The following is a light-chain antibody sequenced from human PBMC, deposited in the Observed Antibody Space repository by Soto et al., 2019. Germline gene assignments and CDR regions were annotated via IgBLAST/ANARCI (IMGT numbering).Light chain of an antibody. CDR1: QSVSSSF. CDR3: LQRVTWT. V-gene: IGKV3-20*01. Sequence: EIVLTQSPGTLSLSPGDRATLSCRASQSVSSSFLAWYQQKPGQAPRLLINGASTRATGIPDRFSGSGSGTDFTLTIRRLEPEDLAVYYCLQRVTWTFGQGTKVEIK. CDR2: GAS. J-gene: IGKJ1*01.